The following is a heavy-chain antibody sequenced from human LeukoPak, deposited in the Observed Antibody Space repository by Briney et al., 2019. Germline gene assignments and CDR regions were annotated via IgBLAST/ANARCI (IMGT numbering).Heavy chain of an antibody. CDR1: GFTFSNFA. Sequence: GGSLRLSCAASGFTFSNFAMTWIRQAPGKGLEWVSTFSGRTTNTYYADSVKGRFTISRHNSENTLYLQMNSLRAEDTGVYYCAKGMLVATTNFDYWGQGALVTVSS. J-gene: IGHJ4*02. CDR2: FSGRTTNT. V-gene: IGHV3-23*01. D-gene: IGHD5-24*01. CDR3: AKGMLVATTNFDY.